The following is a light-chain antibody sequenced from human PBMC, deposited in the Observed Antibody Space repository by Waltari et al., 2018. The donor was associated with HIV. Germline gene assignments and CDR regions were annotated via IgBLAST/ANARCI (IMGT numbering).Light chain of an antibody. CDR2: EYH. V-gene: IGLV1-51*02. CDR3: GAWDSSLSARGVV. CDR1: NSNVGSNY. J-gene: IGLJ2*01. Sequence: VLTQPPSVSAAPGQKVSISCSGGNSNVGSNYVSWYLHLPGPAPKLIIYEYHKRTSGIPDRFSAAKSGTSATLDIAGLQTGDEADYYCGAWDSSLSARGVVFGGGTKLTVL.